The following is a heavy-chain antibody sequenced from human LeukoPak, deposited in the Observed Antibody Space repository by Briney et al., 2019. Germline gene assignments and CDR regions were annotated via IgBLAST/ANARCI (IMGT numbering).Heavy chain of an antibody. D-gene: IGHD2-8*01. CDR1: RDSFVSYW. CDR2: IYPGDSDT. Sequence: GESLKISCEGSRDSFVSYWIGWERQMPGKGLEWMGIIYPGDSDTRYSPSFQGQVTISADKSISTAYLQWSSLKASDTATYYCTSRVSTNRGMDVWGQGTTVTVSS. J-gene: IGHJ6*02. V-gene: IGHV5-51*01. CDR3: TSRVSTNRGMDV.